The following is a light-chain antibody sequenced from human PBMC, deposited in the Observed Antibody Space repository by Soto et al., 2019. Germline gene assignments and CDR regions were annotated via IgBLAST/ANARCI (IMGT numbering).Light chain of an antibody. Sequence: DIVMTQSPDSLSVSLGERATINSNSSQIVLYSSNNKNFLAWYQQKPGQPPKLLIYWASTRESGVPDRFSGSGSETDFTLTISSLQAEDVAVYYCQQYYTTPLTFGQGTRLEIK. CDR2: WAS. V-gene: IGKV4-1*01. J-gene: IGKJ5*01. CDR3: QQYYTTPLT. CDR1: QIVLYSSNNKNF.